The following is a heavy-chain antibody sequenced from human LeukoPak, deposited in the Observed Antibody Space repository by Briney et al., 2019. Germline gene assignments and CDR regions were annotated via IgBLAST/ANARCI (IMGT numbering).Heavy chain of an antibody. J-gene: IGHJ4*02. Sequence: GGSLRLSCVASGFTFSRYWMSWVRQAPGKGLEWVSSISSSSSYIYYADSVKGRFTISRDNAKNSLYLQMNSLRAEDTAVYYCARYQDYGDFVDYWGQGTLVTVSS. CDR2: ISSSSSYI. V-gene: IGHV3-21*01. D-gene: IGHD4-17*01. CDR3: ARYQDYGDFVDY. CDR1: GFTFSRYW.